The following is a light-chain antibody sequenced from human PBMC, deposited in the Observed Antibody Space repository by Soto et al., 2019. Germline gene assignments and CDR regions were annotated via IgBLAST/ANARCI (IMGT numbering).Light chain of an antibody. V-gene: IGKV3-20*01. CDR1: QSVGSTY. CDR2: GAS. CDR3: QQYGTLTLT. Sequence: IPFTPFPGTQSPPPGERATLSCQGSQSVGSTYLAWYQQKPGQAPRILIFGASSRATGIPDRFSGSGSGTDFNLAISRLETEDFAVFYCQQYGTLTLTFGGGTKVDIK. J-gene: IGKJ4*01.